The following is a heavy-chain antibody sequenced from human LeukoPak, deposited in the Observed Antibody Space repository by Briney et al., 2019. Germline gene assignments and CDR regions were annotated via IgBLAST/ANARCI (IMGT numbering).Heavy chain of an antibody. V-gene: IGHV4-61*02. CDR3: ARGPPPDFDF. Sequence: KPSETLSLTCTVSGGSISGSAYYWSWIRQPAGKGLEWIGRIHPSGSTNYNPSLKSRVTLSVDTSKNQFSLKLSSVTAADTAVYYCARGPPPDFDFWGRGTLVTVSS. CDR2: IHPSGST. J-gene: IGHJ4*02. CDR1: GGSISGSAYY.